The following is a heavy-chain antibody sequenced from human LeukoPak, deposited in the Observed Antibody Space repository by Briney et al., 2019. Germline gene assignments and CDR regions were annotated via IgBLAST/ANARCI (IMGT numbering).Heavy chain of an antibody. D-gene: IGHD4-17*01. CDR3: ARVFAGTTFDY. CDR2: IYYSGST. CDR1: GGSISSYY. V-gene: IGHV4-59*08. J-gene: IGHJ4*02. Sequence: SETLSLTCTVSGGSISSYYWSWIRQPPGKGLEWIGYIYYSGSTNYNPSLKSRVTISVDTSKNQFSLKLSSVTAADTAVYYCARVFAGTTFDYWGQGTLVTVSS.